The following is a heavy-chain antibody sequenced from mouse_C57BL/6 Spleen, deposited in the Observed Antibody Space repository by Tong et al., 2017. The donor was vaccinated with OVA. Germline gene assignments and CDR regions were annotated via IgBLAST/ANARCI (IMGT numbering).Heavy chain of an antibody. D-gene: IGHD2-1*01. CDR1: GFSLTSYG. Sequence: VQLKESGPGLVAPSQSLSITCTVSGFSLTSYGVHWVRQPPGKGLEWLGVIWAGGSTNYNSALMSRLSISKDNSKSQVYVRMNSVENDDTDMYCCAREGYGKYGAGFAYWGQGTLVSVSA. V-gene: IGHV2-9*02. CDR3: AREGYGKYGAGFAY. CDR2: IWAGGST. J-gene: IGHJ3*01.